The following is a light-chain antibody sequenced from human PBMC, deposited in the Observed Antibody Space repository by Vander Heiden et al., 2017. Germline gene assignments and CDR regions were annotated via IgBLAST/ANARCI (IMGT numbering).Light chain of an antibody. Sequence: EFLLTQSPRTLSLSPGERATLSCRASQSVSSSYLAWYQQTPGQAPRLLIYGASSTATSIPDRFSGSGSRTDFTLTISILAPEDFAVYYCQQYGSSRWTFGQGTKVEIK. V-gene: IGKV3-20*01. CDR3: QQYGSSRWT. CDR1: QSVSSSY. J-gene: IGKJ1*01. CDR2: GAS.